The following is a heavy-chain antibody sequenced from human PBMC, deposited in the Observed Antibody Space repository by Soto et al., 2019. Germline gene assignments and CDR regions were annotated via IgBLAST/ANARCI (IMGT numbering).Heavy chain of an antibody. Sequence: SGTTPVNPTQTLTLTCTFSGFSFNTTGVGVGWIRQPPGRPLEWLTIIYWDDDKRYSPSLKSRLTITKDTSKDQVVLTLTNMDPVDTGTYFCAHRAVLCSGGTCYSHPFDSWGQGTLVTVSS. CDR3: AHRAVLCSGGTCYSHPFDS. V-gene: IGHV2-5*02. J-gene: IGHJ4*02. D-gene: IGHD2-15*01. CDR2: IYWDDDK. CDR1: GFSFNTTGVG.